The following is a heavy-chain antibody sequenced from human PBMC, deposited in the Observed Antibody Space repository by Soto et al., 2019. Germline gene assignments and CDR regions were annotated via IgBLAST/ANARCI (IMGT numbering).Heavy chain of an antibody. CDR2: IYSAGST. Sequence: EVQVVESGGGLVQPGGSLRLSCAASGFIVSSSYMSWVRQAPGKGLEWVAVIYSAGSTYYADSVKGRFTIYRDSSQXTLHLQMDSLSAEDTAVYYCARPPTRTNSADCFDPWGEGTLVTVSS. J-gene: IGHJ5*02. CDR3: ARPPTRTNSADCFDP. V-gene: IGHV3-66*04. CDR1: GFIVSSSY. D-gene: IGHD4-17*01.